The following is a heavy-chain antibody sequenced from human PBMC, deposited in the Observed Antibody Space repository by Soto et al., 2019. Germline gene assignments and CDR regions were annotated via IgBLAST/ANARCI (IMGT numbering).Heavy chain of an antibody. D-gene: IGHD3-10*01. Sequence: GGSLKLSFAASGFTFSSYALSWVRQAPGKGLEWVSAIRGSGGSTYYADSVKGRFTISRDNSKNTLYLQMNSLRAGDTAVYYCAIFGEERAYGGQGTLFTFPS. J-gene: IGHJ4*02. CDR2: IRGSGGST. V-gene: IGHV3-23*01. CDR1: GFTFSSYA. CDR3: AIFGEERAY.